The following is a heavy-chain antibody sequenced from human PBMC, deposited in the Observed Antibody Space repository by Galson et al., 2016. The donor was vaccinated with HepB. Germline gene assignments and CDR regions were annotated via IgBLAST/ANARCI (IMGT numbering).Heavy chain of an antibody. J-gene: IGHJ6*03. D-gene: IGHD6-19*01. CDR1: GDIFTSFA. Sequence: SVKVSCKASGDIFTSFAITWVRQAPGQGLEWMGGIIPVFGPANYAQKFQGRVTITADDSTSTAYMELSSLRSEDTAVYYCAKLVAVAPSYYYYMDVWGKGTTVTVPS. CDR2: IIPVFGPA. CDR3: AKLVAVAPSYYYYMDV. V-gene: IGHV1-69*13.